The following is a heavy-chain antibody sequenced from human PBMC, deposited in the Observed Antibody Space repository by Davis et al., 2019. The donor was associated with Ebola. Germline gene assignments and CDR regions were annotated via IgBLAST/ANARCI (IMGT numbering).Heavy chain of an antibody. D-gene: IGHD6-19*01. Sequence: GGSLRLSCAASGFTFSSNSMNWVRQAPGKGLEWVSTHGTSADTYYADSVKGRFTISRDNSKNTLYLQMNGLRVEDTAIYYCAKDTSNVWFDVWGQGTMVTVSS. V-gene: IGHV3-23*01. CDR1: GFTFSSNS. J-gene: IGHJ3*01. CDR3: AKDTSNVWFDV. CDR2: HGTSADT.